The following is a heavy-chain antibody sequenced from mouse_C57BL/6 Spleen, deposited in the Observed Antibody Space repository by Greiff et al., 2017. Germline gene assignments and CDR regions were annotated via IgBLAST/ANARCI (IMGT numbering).Heavy chain of an antibody. CDR2: IWTGGGT. Sequence: VKLVESGPGLVAPSQSLSITCTVSGFSLTSYAISWVRQPPGEGLEWLGVIWTGGGTNYNSALKSRLSISKDNSKSQVFLKMNSLQTDDTARYYCARTTTVVATRAMDYWGQGTSVTVSS. V-gene: IGHV2-9-1*01. D-gene: IGHD1-1*01. J-gene: IGHJ4*01. CDR1: GFSLTSYA. CDR3: ARTTTVVATRAMDY.